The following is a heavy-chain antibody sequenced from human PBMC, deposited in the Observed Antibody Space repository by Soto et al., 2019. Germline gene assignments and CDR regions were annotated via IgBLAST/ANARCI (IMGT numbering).Heavy chain of an antibody. V-gene: IGHV3-23*01. CDR3: ARDPHAYLSLWGYDY. CDR1: GFTFSYYA. Sequence: EVQLLESGGGLVQTGGSLRLSCAASGFTFSYYAMNWVRQAPGKGLEWVAHVSATGATTHYADSVKGRFTISRDNSKNTLYLQMNSLRAEDTALYYCARDPHAYLSLWGYDYWGQGTLVTASS. CDR2: VSATGATT. D-gene: IGHD3-16*01. J-gene: IGHJ4*02.